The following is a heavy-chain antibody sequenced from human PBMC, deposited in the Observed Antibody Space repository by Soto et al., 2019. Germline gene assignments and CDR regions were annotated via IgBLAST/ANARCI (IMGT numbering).Heavy chain of an antibody. CDR1: GYTFTSNY. CDR3: ARDFSPGGAMATINGGWFDP. V-gene: IGHV1-46*01. CDR2: INPSGGST. D-gene: IGHD5-12*01. Sequence: ASVKVSCKASGYTFTSNYMHWVRQAPGQGLEWMGIINPSGGSTIYAQKFQGRVTMTRDTSTSTVYMELSSLRSEDTAVYYCARDFSPGGAMATINGGWFDPWGQGTLVTVSS. J-gene: IGHJ5*02.